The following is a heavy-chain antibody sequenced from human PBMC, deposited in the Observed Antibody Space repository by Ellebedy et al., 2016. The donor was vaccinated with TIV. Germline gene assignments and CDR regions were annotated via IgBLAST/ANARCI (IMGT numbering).Heavy chain of an antibody. CDR1: GFPFSSYV. D-gene: IGHD2-15*01. Sequence: PGGSLRLSCAASGFPFSSYVMSWFRQAPGKRLEWVSAISGSGCSTYYADSVKGRFTISRDNSKNTLYLQMNSLRAEDTAVYYCAKGPHRSGGSFQHWGQGTLVTVSS. CDR3: AKGPHRSGGSFQH. J-gene: IGHJ1*01. V-gene: IGHV3-23*01. CDR2: ISGSGCST.